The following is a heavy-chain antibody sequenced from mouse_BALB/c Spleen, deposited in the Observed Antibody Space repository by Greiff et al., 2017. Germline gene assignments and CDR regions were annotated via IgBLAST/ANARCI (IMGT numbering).Heavy chain of an antibody. V-gene: IGHV5-6-5*01. D-gene: IGHD2-4*01. CDR2: ISSGGST. CDR1: GFTFSSYA. J-gene: IGHJ2*01. Sequence: EVKLMESGGGLVKPGGSLKLSCAASGFTFSSYAMSWVRQTPEKRLEWVASISSGGSTYYPDSVKGRFTISRDNARNILYLQMSSLRSEDTAMYYCARGIDDYDVSRDYFDYWGQGTTLTVSS. CDR3: ARGIDDYDVSRDYFDY.